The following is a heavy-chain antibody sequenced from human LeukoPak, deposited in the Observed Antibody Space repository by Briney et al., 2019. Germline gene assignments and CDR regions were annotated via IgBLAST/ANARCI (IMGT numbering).Heavy chain of an antibody. J-gene: IGHJ4*02. CDR2: ISYDGSNK. CDR1: GFTFSSYG. V-gene: IGHV3-30*18. D-gene: IGHD3-10*01. CDR3: AKDLYYYGSGSYYILDY. Sequence: PGRSLRLSCAASGFTFSSYGMHWVRQAPGKGLEWVAVISYDGSNKYYADSVKGRFTISRDNSKNTLYLQMNSLRAEDTAVYYCAKDLYYYGSGSYYILDYWGQGTLVTVSS.